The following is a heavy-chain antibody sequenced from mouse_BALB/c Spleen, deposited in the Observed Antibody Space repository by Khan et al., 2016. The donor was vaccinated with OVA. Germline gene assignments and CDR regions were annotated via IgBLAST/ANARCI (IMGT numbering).Heavy chain of an antibody. V-gene: IGHV5-17*02. J-gene: IGHJ3*01. CDR3: PRGNWAWFAY. Sequence: EVELVESGGGLVQPGGSRKLSCAASGFTFSSFGMHWVRQAPEKGLEWVAYISSDSYTIYYADTVKGRFTISRDNPRKTLFLQMTSLGSEDTAMYYYPRGNWAWFAYWGQGTLVTVSA. D-gene: IGHD4-1*01. CDR1: GFTFSSFG. CDR2: ISSDSYTI.